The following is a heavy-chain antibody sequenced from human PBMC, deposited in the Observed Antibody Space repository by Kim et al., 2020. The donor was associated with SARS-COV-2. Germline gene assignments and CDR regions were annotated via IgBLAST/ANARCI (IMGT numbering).Heavy chain of an antibody. D-gene: IGHD3-16*01. J-gene: IGHJ3*02. CDR3: AKDGGHYENAFDI. CDR1: GFTFSNYA. V-gene: IGHV3-23*01. Sequence: GGSLRLSCAASGFTFSNYAMSWVRQAPGKGLEWVSAISGSGGSTYYADSVKGRFTISRDNSKNTLYLQMNSLRAEDKAVYYCAKDGGHYENAFDIWGQGTMVTVSS. CDR2: ISGSGGST.